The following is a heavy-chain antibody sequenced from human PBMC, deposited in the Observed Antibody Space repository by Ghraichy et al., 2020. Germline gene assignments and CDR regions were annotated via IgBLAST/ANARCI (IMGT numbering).Heavy chain of an antibody. CDR1: RFTFSDYA. D-gene: IGHD2-8*01. CDR2: INGGALSI. V-gene: IGHV3-23*03. CDR3: ARNDTTKGVFDY. J-gene: IGHJ4*02. Sequence: GESLNISCAASRFTFSDYAMGWVRQAPGKGLEWVSVINGGALSINYADSVKGRFTISRDNFKNTVFLQMNNLRVEDTAIYYCARNDTTKGVFDYWGLGTQVPVS.